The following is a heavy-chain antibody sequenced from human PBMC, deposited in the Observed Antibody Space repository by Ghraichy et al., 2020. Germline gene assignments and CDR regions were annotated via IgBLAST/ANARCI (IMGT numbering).Heavy chain of an antibody. Sequence: GSLSLTCTVSGGSISTYYWSWVRQPPGKGLEWIGYIFYSGSTTYNPSLKSRVTISVDTSKNQFSLNLSSVTAADTAVYYCARSESSTSYTMDVWGQGTTVIVSS. CDR3: ARSESSTSYTMDV. D-gene: IGHD6-13*01. CDR2: IFYSGST. J-gene: IGHJ6*02. CDR1: GGSISTYY. V-gene: IGHV4-59*01.